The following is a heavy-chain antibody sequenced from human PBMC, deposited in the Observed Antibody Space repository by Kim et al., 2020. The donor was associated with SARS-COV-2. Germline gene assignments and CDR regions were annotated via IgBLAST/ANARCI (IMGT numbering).Heavy chain of an antibody. CDR3: ARSQKAVMIVPWDAFDI. CDR2: INPNSGGT. J-gene: IGHJ3*02. CDR1: GYTFTGYY. V-gene: IGHV1-2*02. D-gene: IGHD3-22*01. Sequence: ASVKVSCKASGYTFTGYYMHWVRQAPGQGLEWMGWINPNSGGTNYAQKFQGRVTMTRDTSISTAYMELSRLRSDDTTVYYCARSQKAVMIVPWDAFDIWGQGTMVTVSS.